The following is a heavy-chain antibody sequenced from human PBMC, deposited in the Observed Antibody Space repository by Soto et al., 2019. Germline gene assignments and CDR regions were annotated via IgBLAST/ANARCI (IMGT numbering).Heavy chain of an antibody. J-gene: IGHJ2*01. V-gene: IGHV4-31*03. CDR2: ISNSGST. Sequence: QVQLQESGPGLVKPSQTLSLTCTVSGGSISSGGYYWSWIRQHPGNGLEWIGYISNSGSTYYNPSLKSRVTMSVDTSKTHFSLKLNSVTAADTAVYYCARDEGAQYDWYFDLWGRGTLVTVSS. CDR1: GGSISSGGYY. CDR3: ARDEGAQYDWYFDL.